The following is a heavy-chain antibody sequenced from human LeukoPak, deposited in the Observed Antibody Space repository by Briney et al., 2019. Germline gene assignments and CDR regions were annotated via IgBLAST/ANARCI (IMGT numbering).Heavy chain of an antibody. CDR1: GGSVTDYY. V-gene: IGHV4-59*02. D-gene: IGHD6-13*01. Sequence: PSETLSLTCTVSGGSVTDYYWSWIRQSPGKGLEWIGYIYYTGTSYNPSLKSRVTISADTSKNQFSLKLISVTAADTAVYYCARVTGYMTEDFFDYWGQGTLVTVSS. J-gene: IGHJ4*02. CDR2: IYYTGT. CDR3: ARVTGYMTEDFFDY.